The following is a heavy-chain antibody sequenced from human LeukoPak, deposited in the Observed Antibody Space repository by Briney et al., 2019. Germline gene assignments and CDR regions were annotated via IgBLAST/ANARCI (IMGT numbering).Heavy chain of an antibody. CDR1: GFTCNRYS. CDR3: ARERYSEKNYYYYGMDV. J-gene: IGHJ6*02. CDR2: ISSSSSYI. V-gene: IGHV3-21*01. Sequence: PGGSLRLSCAASGFTCNRYSINWVRQAPGKGLERVSFISSSSSYIYYADSVKGRFTISRDNAKNSLYLQMNSLRAEDTAVYYCARERYSEKNYYYYGMDVWGQGTTVTVSS. D-gene: IGHD2-15*01.